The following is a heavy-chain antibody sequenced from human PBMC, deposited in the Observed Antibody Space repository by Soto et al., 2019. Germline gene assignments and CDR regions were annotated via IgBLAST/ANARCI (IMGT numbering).Heavy chain of an antibody. CDR3: ASSVVVPSTMNYFDY. Sequence: GESLKISCKGSGYSFSNYWIAWVRQMPGKGLEWMGIIFPADSDTKHSPSFQGQVTISADKSISTAYLQWSSLKASDTAMYYCASSVVVPSTMNYFDYWGQGSQVTVSS. CDR2: IFPADSDT. D-gene: IGHD2-15*01. CDR1: GYSFSNYW. V-gene: IGHV5-51*01. J-gene: IGHJ4*02.